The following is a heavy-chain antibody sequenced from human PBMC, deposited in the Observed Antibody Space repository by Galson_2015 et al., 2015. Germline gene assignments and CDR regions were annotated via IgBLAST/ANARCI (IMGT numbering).Heavy chain of an antibody. CDR3: AKGAGAVAGDVLTNWFDP. Sequence: SLRLSCAASGFTFSSYAMSWVRQAPGKGLEWVSVISGSAAVSYYADSVKGRFTTSRDRSTHTLYLQMNSLRADDTAVYYCAKGAGAVAGDVLTNWFDPWGQGTLVTVSS. J-gene: IGHJ5*02. CDR2: ISGSAAVS. D-gene: IGHD6-19*01. CDR1: GFTFSSYA. V-gene: IGHV3-23*01.